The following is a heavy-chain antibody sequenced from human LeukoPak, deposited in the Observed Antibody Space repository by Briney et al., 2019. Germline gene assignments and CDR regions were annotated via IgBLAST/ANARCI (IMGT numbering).Heavy chain of an antibody. V-gene: IGHV4-59*08. CDR1: GGSISSYY. CDR3: ARGPYSYDSSGAFDI. J-gene: IGHJ3*02. Sequence: SETLSLTCTVSGGSISSYYWSWFRQPPGKGLEWIGYIYYNGSTNYNPSLISRVTISVDTSKNQFSLKLSSVTAADTAVYFCARGPYSYDSSGAFDIWGQGTMVTVSS. CDR2: IYYNGST. D-gene: IGHD3-22*01.